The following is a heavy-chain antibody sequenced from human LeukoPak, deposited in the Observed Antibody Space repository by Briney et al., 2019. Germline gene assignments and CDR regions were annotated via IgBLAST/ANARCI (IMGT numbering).Heavy chain of an antibody. J-gene: IGHJ4*02. D-gene: IGHD4-23*01. Sequence: GGSLRLSCAASGFTFSSYAMSWVRQAPGKGLEWVSAISGSGGSTYYADSVKGRFTISRDNSKNTLYLQMNSLSIEDTAVYYCASGYSSDYGGNVYWGRGTLVTVYS. CDR2: ISGSGGST. CDR3: ASGYSSDYGGNVY. CDR1: GFTFSSYA. V-gene: IGHV3-23*01.